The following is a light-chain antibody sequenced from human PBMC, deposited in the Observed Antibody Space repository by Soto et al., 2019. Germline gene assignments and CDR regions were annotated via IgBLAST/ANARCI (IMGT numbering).Light chain of an antibody. Sequence: DTQMTLSPSPLSASVGARVTITCRASQSFSSWLAWYQQKPGKAPKLLIYDASSMESGIPSRFSGSGSGTEFTLTISSLEPEDFATYYCQQYGCLSWSFGQGTKVDIK. CDR1: QSFSSW. J-gene: IGKJ1*01. CDR2: DAS. V-gene: IGKV1-5*01. CDR3: QQYGCLSWS.